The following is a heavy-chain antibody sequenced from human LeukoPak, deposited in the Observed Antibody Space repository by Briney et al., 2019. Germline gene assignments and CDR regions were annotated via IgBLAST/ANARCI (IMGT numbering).Heavy chain of an antibody. D-gene: IGHD1-26*01. CDR1: GFTFSSYE. Sequence: GGSLRLSCAASGFTFSSYEMNWVRQAPGKGLEWVSVIYSGGSTYYADSVKGRFTISRDNSKNTLYLQMNSLRAEDTAVYYCARGGSYLDYWGQGTLVTVSS. V-gene: IGHV3-53*01. CDR3: ARGGSYLDY. CDR2: IYSGGST. J-gene: IGHJ4*02.